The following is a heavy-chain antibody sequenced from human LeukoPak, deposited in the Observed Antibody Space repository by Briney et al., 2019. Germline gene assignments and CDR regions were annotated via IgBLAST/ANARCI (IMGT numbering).Heavy chain of an antibody. V-gene: IGHV3-9*01. CDR2: ISWNSGSI. CDR3: AKDSYFDWLGWANFDY. Sequence: GGSLRLSCAASGFTFDDYAMHWVRQAPGKGLEWVSGISWNSGSIGYADSVKGRFTISRDNAKNSLYLQMNSLRAEDTALYYCAKDSYFDWLGWANFDYWGQGTLVTVSS. J-gene: IGHJ4*02. CDR1: GFTFDDYA. D-gene: IGHD3-9*01.